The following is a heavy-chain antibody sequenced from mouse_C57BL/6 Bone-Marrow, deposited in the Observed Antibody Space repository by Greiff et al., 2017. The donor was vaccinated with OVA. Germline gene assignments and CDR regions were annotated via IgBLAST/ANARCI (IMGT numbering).Heavy chain of an antibody. CDR3: ARTYEYDY. CDR1: GFTFSDYG. D-gene: IGHD2-4*01. V-gene: IGHV5-17*01. CDR2: ISSGSSTI. Sequence: EVKLMESGGGLVKPGGSLKLSCAASGFTFSDYGMHWVRQAPEKGLEWVAYISSGSSTIYYADTLKGRFTISRDNAKNTLFLQMTSLRSEDTAMYYCARTYEYDYWGQGTTLTVSS. J-gene: IGHJ2*01.